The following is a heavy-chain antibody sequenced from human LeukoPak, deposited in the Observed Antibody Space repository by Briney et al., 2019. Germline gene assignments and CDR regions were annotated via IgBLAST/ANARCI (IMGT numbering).Heavy chain of an antibody. D-gene: IGHD6-19*01. J-gene: IGHJ4*02. V-gene: IGHV3-23*01. CDR3: AKAKIAVAGSFDY. Sequence: PGGSLRLSCAASGFTFSSYAMSWVRQAPGKGLEWVSAISGSGGSTYYADSVRGRFTISRDNSKNTLYLQMNSLGAEDTAVYYCAKAKIAVAGSFDYWGQGTLVTVSS. CDR2: ISGSGGST. CDR1: GFTFSSYA.